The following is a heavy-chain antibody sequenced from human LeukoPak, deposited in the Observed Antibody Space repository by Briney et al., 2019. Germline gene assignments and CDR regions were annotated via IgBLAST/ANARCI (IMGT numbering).Heavy chain of an antibody. V-gene: IGHV1-2*02. CDR2: INTNSGGT. CDR1: GYTFTGYY. Sequence: ASVKVSCKASGYTFTGYYMHWVRQAPGQGLEWMGWINTNSGGTNYAQKFQGRVTMTRDTSISTAYMELSRLRSDDTAVYYCARDPYCSSTSCYNDYWGQGTLVIVSS. CDR3: ARDPYCSSTSCYNDY. J-gene: IGHJ4*02. D-gene: IGHD2-2*02.